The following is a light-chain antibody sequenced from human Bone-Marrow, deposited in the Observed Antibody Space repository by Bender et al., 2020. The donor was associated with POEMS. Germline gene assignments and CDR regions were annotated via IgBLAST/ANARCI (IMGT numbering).Light chain of an antibody. CDR3: QVWDTTDRRGV. Sequence: YVLTQPPSVSVAPGQTAGITCGGNNIGSKRLHWYQHKPGQAPVLVVYDDSDRPSGIPERFSGSHSGNTATLTISRVEAGDEADYYCQVWDTTDRRGVFGGGTKLTVL. J-gene: IGLJ3*02. V-gene: IGLV3-21*02. CDR1: NIGSKR. CDR2: DDS.